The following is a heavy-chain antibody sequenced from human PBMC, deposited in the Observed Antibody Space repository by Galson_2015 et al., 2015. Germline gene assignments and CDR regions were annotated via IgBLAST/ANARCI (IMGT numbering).Heavy chain of an antibody. Sequence: SLRLSCAASGFTFSSYAMHWVRQAPGKGLEWVAVISYDGSNKYYADSVKGRFTISRDNSKNTLYLQMNSLRAEDTAVYYCARDGGDYYGMDVWGQGTTVTVSS. CDR2: ISYDGSNK. D-gene: IGHD2-15*01. CDR1: GFTFSSYA. CDR3: ARDGGDYYGMDV. J-gene: IGHJ6*02. V-gene: IGHV3-30-3*01.